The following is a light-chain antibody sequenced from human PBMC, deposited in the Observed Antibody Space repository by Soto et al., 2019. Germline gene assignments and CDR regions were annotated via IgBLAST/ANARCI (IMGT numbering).Light chain of an antibody. CDR2: GAS. V-gene: IGKV3-20*01. J-gene: IGKJ3*01. Sequence: EIVLTQSPGTLSLSPGERATLSCRASQSVSSNLAWYQQKPGQAPRLLIYGASSRATGIPDRFSGSGSGTDFTLTISRLEPEDFAVYYCQQYGNSLFSFGPGTKVDIK. CDR3: QQYGNSLFS. CDR1: QSVSSN.